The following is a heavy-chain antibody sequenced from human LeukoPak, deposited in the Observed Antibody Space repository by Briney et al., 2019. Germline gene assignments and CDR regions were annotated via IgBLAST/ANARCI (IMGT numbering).Heavy chain of an antibody. CDR2: INPNSGGT. CDR3: ARVRLGELSFDY. CDR1: GYTFTGYY. Sequence: ASVEVSCKASGYTFTGYYMHWVRQAPGQGLEWMGWINPNSGGTNYAQKFQGRVTMTRDTSISTAYMELSRLRSDDTAVYYCARVRLGELSFDYWGQGTLVTVSS. V-gene: IGHV1-2*02. D-gene: IGHD3-16*02. J-gene: IGHJ4*02.